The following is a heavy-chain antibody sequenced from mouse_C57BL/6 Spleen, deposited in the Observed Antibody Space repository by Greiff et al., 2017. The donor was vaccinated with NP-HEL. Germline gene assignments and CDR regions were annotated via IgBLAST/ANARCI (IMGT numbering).Heavy chain of an antibody. J-gene: IGHJ2*01. Sequence: QVQLQQPGAELVKPGASVKMSCKASGYTFTSYWITWVKQRPGQGLEWIGDIYPGSGSTNYNEKFKSKATLTVDPSSSTAYMQLSSLTSEDSAVYYCAREGVISEGGYFDYWGQGTTLTVSS. D-gene: IGHD2-2*01. CDR2: IYPGSGST. CDR1: GYTFTSYW. V-gene: IGHV1-55*01. CDR3: AREGVISEGGYFDY.